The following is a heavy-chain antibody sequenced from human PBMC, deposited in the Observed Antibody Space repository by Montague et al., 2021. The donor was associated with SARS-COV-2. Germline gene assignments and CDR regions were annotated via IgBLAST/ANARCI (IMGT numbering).Heavy chain of an antibody. CDR3: ARDVVAAPGTFDY. D-gene: IGHD6-13*01. Sequence: SETLSLTCTVSGDSISYLYWSWIRQPAGKGLEWIGRVSASGSTNYNPSPNGRVTMSVDTSKKQFSLRLSPVTAADTAVYYCARDVVAAPGTFDYWGQGTLVTVSS. V-gene: IGHV4-4*07. J-gene: IGHJ4*02. CDR1: GDSISYLY. CDR2: VSASGST.